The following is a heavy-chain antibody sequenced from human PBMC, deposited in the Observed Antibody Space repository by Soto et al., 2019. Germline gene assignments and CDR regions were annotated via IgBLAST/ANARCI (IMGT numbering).Heavy chain of an antibody. J-gene: IGHJ6*03. CDR1: GYTLTNYH. Sequence: QVQLVQSGAEVKKPGASVTVSCKASGYTLTNYHIHWVRQAPGQGLEWMGMINPSGGHKSLTEKYRGRGSMTWDTATSTVYMEVGSLRSDDTAVYYCARFGYFGSGSYNRGGGGFMDVWGTGTTVTVSS. CDR3: ARFGYFGSGSYNRGGGGFMDV. D-gene: IGHD3-10*01. CDR2: INPSGGHK. V-gene: IGHV1-46*01.